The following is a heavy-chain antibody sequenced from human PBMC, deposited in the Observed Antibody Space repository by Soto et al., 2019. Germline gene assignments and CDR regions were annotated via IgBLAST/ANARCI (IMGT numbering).Heavy chain of an antibody. Sequence: EVQLVESGGGLVQPGGSLRLSCAGSGFTFSGYWVHWVRQAPGKGPVWVSRLNPNGTFTTNADSVKGRFTISRDNAKNTVYLQMNSLRADDTAVYYCARGGTSMTYWGLFYNWGQGTLVTVSS. CDR1: GFTFSGYW. CDR3: ARGGTSMTYWGLFYN. D-gene: IGHD7-27*01. CDR2: LNPNGTFT. J-gene: IGHJ4*02. V-gene: IGHV3-74*01.